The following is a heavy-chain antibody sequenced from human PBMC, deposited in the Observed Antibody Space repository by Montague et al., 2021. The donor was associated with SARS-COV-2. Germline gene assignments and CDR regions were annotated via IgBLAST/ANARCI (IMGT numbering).Heavy chain of an antibody. J-gene: IGHJ3*02. CDR1: GDSISTYY. CDR2: IYYSGST. Sequence: SVTLSLTCTVSGDSISTYYWSWIRQPPGKGLEWIGYIYYSGSTNYNPSLKSRVTISVDTSKNQFSLKLSSVTAADTAVYYCARHGPFVVVTAIHDTFDIWGQGTMVTVSS. V-gene: IGHV4-59*08. D-gene: IGHD2-21*02. CDR3: ARHGPFVVVTAIHDTFDI.